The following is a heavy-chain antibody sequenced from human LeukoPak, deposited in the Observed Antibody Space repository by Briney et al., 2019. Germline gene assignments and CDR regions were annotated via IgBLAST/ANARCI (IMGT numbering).Heavy chain of an antibody. J-gene: IGHJ4*02. CDR1: GFTFSSYA. CDR2: ISYDGSNK. V-gene: IGHV3-30-3*01. D-gene: IGHD3-22*01. CDR3: ARAPQIVVVIDY. Sequence: GGSLRLSCAASGFTFSSYAMHWVRQAPGKGLEGVAVISYDGSNKYYADSVKGRFTISRDKSKNTLYLQMNSLRAEDTAVYYRARAPQIVVVIDYWGQGTLVTVSS.